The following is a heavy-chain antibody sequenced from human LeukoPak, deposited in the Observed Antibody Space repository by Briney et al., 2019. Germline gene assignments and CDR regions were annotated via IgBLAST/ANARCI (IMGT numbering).Heavy chain of an antibody. Sequence: PSETLSLTCTVSGGSISSDGYYWSWIRQPPGKGLEWIGYIYHSGSTYYNPSLKSRVTISVDRSKNQFSLKLSSVTAADTAVYYCARGCSGGSCYSETDYWGQGTLVTVSS. CDR3: ARGCSGGSCYSETDY. CDR1: GGSISSDGYY. J-gene: IGHJ4*02. V-gene: IGHV4-30-2*01. D-gene: IGHD2-15*01. CDR2: IYHSGST.